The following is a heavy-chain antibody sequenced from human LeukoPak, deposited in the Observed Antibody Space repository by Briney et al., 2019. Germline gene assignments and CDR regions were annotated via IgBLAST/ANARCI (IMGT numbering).Heavy chain of an antibody. V-gene: IGHV4-39*07. CDR1: GGSIRSNSYY. CDR3: ARAGGFTIVRGAVNNWFDP. D-gene: IGHD3-10*01. J-gene: IGHJ5*02. CDR2: IYYSGST. Sequence: SETLSLTCTVSGGSIRSNSYYWGWIRQPPGKGLEWIGSIYYSGSTYHNPSLKSRVSKSVDTSKNQFSLKLSSVTAADTAVYYCARAGGFTIVRGAVNNWFDPWGQGTLVTVSS.